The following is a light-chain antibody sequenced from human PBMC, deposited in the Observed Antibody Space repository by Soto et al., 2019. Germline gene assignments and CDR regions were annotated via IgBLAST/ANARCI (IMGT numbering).Light chain of an antibody. CDR3: SSFAGGGNPVL. Sequence: QSGLTQPPSASGSLGQSVTISCTGTSSDVGGYNYVSWHQQHPGKAPKVMIYEVTKRPPGVPDRFSGSKSGNTASLTVSGLQAEDEADYYCSSFAGGGNPVLLGGGTQLTVL. CDR2: EVT. V-gene: IGLV2-8*01. CDR1: SSDVGGYNY. J-gene: IGLJ2*01.